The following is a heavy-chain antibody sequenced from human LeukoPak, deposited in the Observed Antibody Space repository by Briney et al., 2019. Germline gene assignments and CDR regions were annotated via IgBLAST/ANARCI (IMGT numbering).Heavy chain of an antibody. CDR2: ISYDGSNK. Sequence: GGSLRLSCAASGFTFSSYAMHWVRQAPGKGLEWVAVISYDGSNKYYADSVEGRFTISRDNAKNTLYLQMNSLRAEDTAVYYCAREGGSYSGRDAEYFQHWGQGTLVTVSS. V-gene: IGHV3-30*01. J-gene: IGHJ1*01. CDR3: AREGGSYSGRDAEYFQH. D-gene: IGHD1-26*01. CDR1: GFTFSSYA.